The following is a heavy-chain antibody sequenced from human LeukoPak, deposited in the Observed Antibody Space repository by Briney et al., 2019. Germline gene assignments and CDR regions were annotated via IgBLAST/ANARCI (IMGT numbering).Heavy chain of an antibody. CDR1: GYTFTSYY. J-gene: IGHJ4*02. D-gene: IGHD5-12*01. CDR2: INPSGGST. V-gene: IGHV1-46*01. CDR3: ARERDGYCRY. Sequence: ASVKVSCKASGYTFTSYYMHWVRQAPGQGLEWMGIINPSGGSTSYAQKFQGRVTITADKSTSTAYMELSSLRSEDTAVYYCARERDGYCRYWGQGTLATVSS.